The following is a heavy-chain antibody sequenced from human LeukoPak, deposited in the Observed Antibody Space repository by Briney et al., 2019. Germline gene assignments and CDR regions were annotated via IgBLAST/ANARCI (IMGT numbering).Heavy chain of an antibody. J-gene: IGHJ4*02. CDR2: IYHSGST. CDR3: VREGRMDS. Sequence: SETLSLTCIVSGYSISSGYYWGWIRPPPGKGLEWIGSIYHSGSTYYNPSLTNRVTMSVDTSKNQFSLKLTSVTAADTAVYYCVREGRMDSWGQGTLVTVSS. CDR1: GYSISSGYY. V-gene: IGHV4-38-2*02.